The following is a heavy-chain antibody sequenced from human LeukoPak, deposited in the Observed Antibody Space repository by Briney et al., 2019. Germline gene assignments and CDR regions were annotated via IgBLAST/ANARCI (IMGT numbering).Heavy chain of an antibody. V-gene: IGHV3-21*01. CDR1: GFTFSSYG. CDR3: ARSGYDYYYYYGMDV. Sequence: PGGSLRLSCAASGFTFSSYGMHWVRQAPGKGLEWVSSISSSSYIYYADSVKGRFTISRDNAKNSLYLQMNSLRAEDTAVYYCARSGYDYYYYYGMDVWGQGTTVTVSS. CDR2: ISSSSYI. J-gene: IGHJ6*02. D-gene: IGHD5-18*01.